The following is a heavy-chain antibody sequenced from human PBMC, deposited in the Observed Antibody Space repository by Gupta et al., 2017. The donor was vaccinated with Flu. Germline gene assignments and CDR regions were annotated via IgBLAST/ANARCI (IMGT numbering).Heavy chain of an antibody. Sequence: WIAWVRQMPGKGLEWMGIVYPGDSETTYSPSFQGQVTISADKSINTAYLQWSRLKASDTAMYYCARPYCKYGRCQWLPFDYWGQGTLVTVSS. J-gene: IGHJ4*02. V-gene: IGHV5-51*01. CDR1: W. CDR2: VYPGDSET. CDR3: ARPYCKYGRCQWLPFDY. D-gene: IGHD2-15*01.